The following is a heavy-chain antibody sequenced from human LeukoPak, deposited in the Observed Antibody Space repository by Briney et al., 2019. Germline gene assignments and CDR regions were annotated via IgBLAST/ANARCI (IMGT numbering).Heavy chain of an antibody. V-gene: IGHV3-21*01. CDR3: ARIYDFWSGLTYMDV. CDR1: GFTFSSYS. D-gene: IGHD3-3*01. J-gene: IGHJ6*03. CDR2: ISSSSSYI. Sequence: GRSLRLSCAASGFTFSSYSMNWVRQAPGKGLEWVSSISSSSSYIYYADSVKGRFTISRDNAKNSLYLRMNSLRAEDTAVYYCARIYDFWSGLTYMDVWGKGTTVTVSS.